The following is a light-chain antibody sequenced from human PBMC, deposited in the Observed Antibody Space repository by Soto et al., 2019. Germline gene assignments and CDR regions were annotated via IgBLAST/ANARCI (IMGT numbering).Light chain of an antibody. CDR2: GAS. V-gene: IGKV3-20*01. Sequence: EIVLTHSPGTLSLSPWERATLSCRASQSVSSSYLACYQQKPVQAPRLLIYGASSRATGIAARFSGSGSGTDFTLTISRLEPEDFAVYYCQQYGSSRWTFGQGDQGGYQ. CDR3: QQYGSSRWT. CDR1: QSVSSSY. J-gene: IGKJ1*01.